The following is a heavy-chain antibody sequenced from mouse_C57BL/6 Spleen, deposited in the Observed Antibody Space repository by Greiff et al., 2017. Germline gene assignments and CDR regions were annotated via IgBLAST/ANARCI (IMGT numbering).Heavy chain of an antibody. CDR1: GYAFTNYL. CDR2: INPGSGGT. J-gene: IGHJ4*01. D-gene: IGHD3-3*01. V-gene: IGHV1-54*01. Sequence: QVQLKQSGAELVRPGTSVKVSCKASGYAFTNYLIEWVKQRPGQGLEWIGVINPGSGGTNYNEKFQGKATLTADKSSSTAYMQLSSLTSEDSAVYFCARGLGNYAMDDWGQGTSVTVSS. CDR3: ARGLGNYAMDD.